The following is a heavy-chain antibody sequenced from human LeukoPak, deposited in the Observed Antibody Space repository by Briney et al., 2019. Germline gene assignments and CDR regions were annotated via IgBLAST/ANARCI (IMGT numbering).Heavy chain of an antibody. D-gene: IGHD2-15*01. V-gene: IGHV4-4*07. Sequence: RPSETLSLTCAVSGASISNYYWSWIRQPAGKGLEWIGRSYSSGSTLNPSLKSRLTMSVDTSTNQLFLRLTSVTAADTAVYYCVRDGVRAGDQYGSWFDPWGQGTLVTVST. CDR3: VRDGVRAGDQYGSWFDP. J-gene: IGHJ5*02. CDR1: GASISNYY. CDR2: SYSSGST.